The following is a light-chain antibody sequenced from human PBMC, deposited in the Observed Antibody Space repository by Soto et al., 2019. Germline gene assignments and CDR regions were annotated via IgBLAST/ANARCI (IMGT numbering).Light chain of an antibody. CDR1: QSVSGSY. Sequence: EIVLTQSPGTLSLSPGERATLSCRASQSVSGSYLAWYQQKPGQAPRLLIYGASSRATGIPDRFSGSGFGTAFPLTISTMEPEDFAVYYWQEYGTSPPAYTFGQGTKLEIK. V-gene: IGKV3-20*01. CDR2: GAS. CDR3: QEYGTSPPAYT. J-gene: IGKJ2*01.